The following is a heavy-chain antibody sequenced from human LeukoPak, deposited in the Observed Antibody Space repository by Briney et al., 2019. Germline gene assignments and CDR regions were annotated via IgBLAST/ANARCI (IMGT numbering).Heavy chain of an antibody. D-gene: IGHD1-14*01. J-gene: IGHJ4*02. Sequence: SETLSLTCTVSGGSISSYYWSWIRQPPGKGLEWIGYIYYSGSTNYNPSLKSRVTISVDTSKNQFSLKLSSVTAADTAVYYCVRESKPPAPFVVYDYWGLGILVTVSS. CDR2: IYYSGST. V-gene: IGHV4-59*01. CDR1: GGSISSYY. CDR3: VRESKPPAPFVVYDY.